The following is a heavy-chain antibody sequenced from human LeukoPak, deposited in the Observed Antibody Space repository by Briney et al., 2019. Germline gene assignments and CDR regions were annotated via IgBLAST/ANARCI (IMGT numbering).Heavy chain of an antibody. Sequence: ASVKVSCKASGGTFSSYAISWVRQAPGQGLEWMGRIIPILGIANYAQKFQGRVTITADKSTSTAYMELSSLRSEDTAVYYCARDFNSGGAPFDYWGQGTLVTVSS. J-gene: IGHJ4*02. CDR2: IIPILGIA. D-gene: IGHD3-10*01. V-gene: IGHV1-69*04. CDR1: GGTFSSYA. CDR3: ARDFNSGGAPFDY.